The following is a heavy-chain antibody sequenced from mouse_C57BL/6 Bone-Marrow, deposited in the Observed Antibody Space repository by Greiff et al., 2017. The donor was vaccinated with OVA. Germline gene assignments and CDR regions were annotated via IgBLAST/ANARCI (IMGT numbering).Heavy chain of an antibody. D-gene: IGHD2-3*01. CDR2: INPNNGGT. Sequence: EVQLQQSGPELVKPGASVKIPCKASGYTFTDYNMDWVKQSHGKSLEWIGDINPNNGGTIYTQKFKGKATLTVDKSSSTAYLELRSLTSEDTAVYYCARYDGYYRFAYWGQGTLVTVSA. J-gene: IGHJ3*01. CDR1: GYTFTDYN. CDR3: ARYDGYYRFAY. V-gene: IGHV1-18*01.